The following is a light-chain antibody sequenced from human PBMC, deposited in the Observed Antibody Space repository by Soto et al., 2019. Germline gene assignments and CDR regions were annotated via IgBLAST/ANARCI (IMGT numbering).Light chain of an antibody. CDR1: QTVSSF. V-gene: IGKV3-11*01. CDR3: QHRSTWPIT. Sequence: EIVLTQSPATLSVSPGARATLSCRASQTVSSFLAWYQQKPGQAPRLLISDASNRSTGIPARCSGSGFVTDCTLTIRSIEPEDFGVYYCQHRSTWPITFVVGTKVKIK. CDR2: DAS. J-gene: IGKJ4*01.